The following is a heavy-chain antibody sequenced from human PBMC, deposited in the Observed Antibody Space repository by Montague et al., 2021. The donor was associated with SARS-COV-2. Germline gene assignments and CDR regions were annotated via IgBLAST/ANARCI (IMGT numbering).Heavy chain of an antibody. CDR3: ASVYTVTYYFDY. Sequence: SETLSLTYTVSGGSISSYYWSWIRQPPGKGLEWIGYIYYSGSTNYNPSLKSRVTISVDTSKNQFSLKLSSVTAADTAVYYCASVYTVTYYFDYWGRGTLVTVSS. J-gene: IGHJ4*02. CDR2: IYYSGST. CDR1: GGSISSYY. D-gene: IGHD4-17*01. V-gene: IGHV4-59*08.